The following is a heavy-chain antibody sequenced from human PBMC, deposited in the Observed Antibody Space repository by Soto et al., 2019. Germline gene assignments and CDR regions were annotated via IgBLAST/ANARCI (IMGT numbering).Heavy chain of an antibody. V-gene: IGHV1-2*04. J-gene: IGHJ6*02. Sequence: QVQLVQSGAEVKKPGASVKVSCKASGYTFTGYYMHWVRQAPGQGLAWMGWINPNSGGTNYAQKFQAWVTMTRDTAISTAYMELSRRRSDDTAVYWCAGAGGYYYCMDVCGQGTTVAVSS. CDR3: AGAGGYYYCMDV. CDR2: INPNSGGT. CDR1: GYTFTGYY.